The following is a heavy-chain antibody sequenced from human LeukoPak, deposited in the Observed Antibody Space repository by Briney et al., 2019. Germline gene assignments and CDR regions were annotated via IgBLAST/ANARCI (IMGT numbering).Heavy chain of an antibody. D-gene: IGHD3-16*02. CDR3: ARQGGISSPYYDYYSDV. Sequence: PSETLSLTCAVSGYSISSGYYWGGFRQPPGKGLEWIGCMYHSGSTYYNPSLKSRVTISVDTSKNQFSLKLSSVTAADTAVYYCARQGGISSPYYDYYSDVWGKGTTVTVSS. J-gene: IGHJ6*03. V-gene: IGHV4-38-2*01. CDR2: MYHSGST. CDR1: GYSISSGYY.